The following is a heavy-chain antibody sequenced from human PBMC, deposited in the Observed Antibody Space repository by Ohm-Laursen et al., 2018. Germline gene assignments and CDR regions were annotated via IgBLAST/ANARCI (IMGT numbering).Heavy chain of an antibody. V-gene: IGHV3-30*18. CDR3: ANTADYGVEDDY. Sequence: RSLRLSCAASGFSFSSYGMHWVRQAPGKGLEFVSIISYDGSDKYYADSVKGRFTISRDNSKNTLYLQMNSLRAEDTAVYFCANTADYGVEDDYWGQGTLVTVSS. D-gene: IGHD4-17*01. CDR1: GFSFSSYG. CDR2: ISYDGSDK. J-gene: IGHJ4*02.